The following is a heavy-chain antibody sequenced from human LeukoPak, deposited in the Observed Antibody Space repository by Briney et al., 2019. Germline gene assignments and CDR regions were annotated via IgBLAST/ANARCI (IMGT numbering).Heavy chain of an antibody. V-gene: IGHV3-33*01. D-gene: IGHD2-2*01. CDR1: GFTFNSYG. CDR3: ARDYCRTTSCLES. CDR2: IWPDGSNK. Sequence: GGSLRLSCAASGFTFNSYGMFWVRQAPGKGLEWVAFIWPDGSNKLYGDSVKSRFTISRDNSKNTVYLQMNSLRAEDTAVYYCARDYCRTTSCLESWGQGTLVTVSS. J-gene: IGHJ4*02.